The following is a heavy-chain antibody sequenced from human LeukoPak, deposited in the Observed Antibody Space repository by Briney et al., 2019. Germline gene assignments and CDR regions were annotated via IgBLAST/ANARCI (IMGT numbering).Heavy chain of an antibody. D-gene: IGHD5-18*01. CDR1: GFTFSDYY. CDR3: ARTGRRGYSYGKNYYFDY. J-gene: IGHJ4*02. Sequence: KPGGSLRLSCAASGFTFSDYYMSWIRQAPGKGLEWVSYISSSSYTNYADSVKGQFTISRDNAKNSLYLQMNSLRAEDTAVYYCARTGRRGYSYGKNYYFDYWGQGTLVTVSS. CDR2: ISSSSYT. V-gene: IGHV3-11*06.